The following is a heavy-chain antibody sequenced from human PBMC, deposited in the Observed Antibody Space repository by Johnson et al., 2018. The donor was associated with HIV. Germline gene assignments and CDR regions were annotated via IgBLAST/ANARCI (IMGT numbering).Heavy chain of an antibody. CDR1: GFTFSSYG. CDR3: AKTAAADAVDI. Sequence: QVQLVESGGGVVQPGGSLRLSCAASGFTFSSYGMHWVRQAPGKGLEWVAFIRYDGSNKYYADSVKGRFTISRDNSKNTLYLQRNSLRAEDTAVYYCAKTAAADAVDIWGQGTMVTVSS. J-gene: IGHJ3*02. V-gene: IGHV3-30*02. CDR2: IRYDGSNK. D-gene: IGHD2-2*01.